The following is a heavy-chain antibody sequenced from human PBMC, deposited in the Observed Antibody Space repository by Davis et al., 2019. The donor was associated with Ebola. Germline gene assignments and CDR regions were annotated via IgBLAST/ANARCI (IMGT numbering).Heavy chain of an antibody. CDR3: ARRPYWNDAGIDP. Sequence: GESLKISCKGSGYSFTSYWIGWVRQMPGKGLEWMGRIDPSDSYTNYSPSFQGHVTISADKSISTAYLQWSSLKASDTAMYYCARRPYWNDAGIDPWGQGTLVTVSS. J-gene: IGHJ5*02. V-gene: IGHV5-10-1*01. CDR2: IDPSDSYT. CDR1: GYSFTSYW. D-gene: IGHD1-1*01.